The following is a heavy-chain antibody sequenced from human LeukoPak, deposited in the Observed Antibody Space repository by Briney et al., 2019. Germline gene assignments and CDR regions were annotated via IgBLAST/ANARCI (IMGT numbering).Heavy chain of an antibody. CDR1: GYTFTSYG. CDR2: ISAYNGNT. Sequence: GASVKVSCKASGYTFTSYGISWVRQAPGQGLEWMGWISAYNGNTNYAQKLQGRVTVTTDTSTSTAYMELRSLRSDDTAVYYCARGLGMVRGVIISDFDYWGQGTLVTVSS. J-gene: IGHJ4*02. CDR3: ARGLGMVRGVIISDFDY. D-gene: IGHD3-10*01. V-gene: IGHV1-18*01.